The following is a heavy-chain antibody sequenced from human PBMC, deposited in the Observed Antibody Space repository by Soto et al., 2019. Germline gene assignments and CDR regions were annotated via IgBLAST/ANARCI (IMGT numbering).Heavy chain of an antibody. V-gene: IGHV1-24*01. J-gene: IGHJ4*02. CDR2: FDPEDGET. D-gene: IGHD6-19*01. CDR1: GYTLTELS. Sequence: QVQLVQSGAEVKKPGASVKVSCKVSGYTLTELSMHWVRQAPGKGLEWMGGFDPEDGETIYAQKFQGRVTMTEDTSTDTAYMELSSLRSEDTAVYYCATGLGVAVAAPNYFDYWGQGTLVTVSS. CDR3: ATGLGVAVAAPNYFDY.